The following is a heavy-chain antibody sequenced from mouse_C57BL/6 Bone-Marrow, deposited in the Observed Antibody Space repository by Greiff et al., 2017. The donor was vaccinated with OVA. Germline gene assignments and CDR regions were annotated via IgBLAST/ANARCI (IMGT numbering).Heavy chain of an antibody. CDR1: GYTFTGYW. D-gene: IGHD3-3*01. V-gene: IGHV1-9*01. Sequence: VKLQESGAELMKPGASVKLSCKASGYTFTGYWIEWVKQRPGHGLEWIGEILRGSGSTNYNEKFKGKATFTTDTTSNTTYMQLSSLTSEDSAIYYSARSEEDIDYWGQGTTVTVSS. CDR3: ARSEEDIDY. CDR2: ILRGSGST. J-gene: IGHJ2*01.